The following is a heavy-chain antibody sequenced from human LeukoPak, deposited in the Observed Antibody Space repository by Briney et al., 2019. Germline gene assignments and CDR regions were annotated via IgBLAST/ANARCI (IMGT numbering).Heavy chain of an antibody. Sequence: GASVKVSCKTSGYTFTGYYMHWVRQAPGQGLEWMGWINPNSGGTNYAQKFQGRVTMTRDTSISTAYMELSRLRSDDTAVYYCARPRGRVSMVRGVIGWFDPWGQGTLVTVSS. D-gene: IGHD3-10*01. J-gene: IGHJ5*02. CDR2: INPNSGGT. CDR1: GYTFTGYY. V-gene: IGHV1-2*02. CDR3: ARPRGRVSMVRGVIGWFDP.